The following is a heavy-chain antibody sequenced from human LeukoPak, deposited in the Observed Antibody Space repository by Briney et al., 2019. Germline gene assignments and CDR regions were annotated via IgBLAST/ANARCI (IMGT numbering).Heavy chain of an antibody. CDR1: EYTFTAYY. V-gene: IGHV1-2*02. D-gene: IGHD3-9*01. CDR3: ARDSTYYDIRNWFDP. J-gene: IGHJ5*02. CDR2: INPNSGDT. Sequence: ASVKVSCKASEYTFTAYYIHWVRQAPGQGLEWMGRINPNSGDTRSAQKFQGRVTMTSDTSIGTAYMELSRLRSDDTAVYYCARDSTYYDIRNWFDPWGQGTLVTVSS.